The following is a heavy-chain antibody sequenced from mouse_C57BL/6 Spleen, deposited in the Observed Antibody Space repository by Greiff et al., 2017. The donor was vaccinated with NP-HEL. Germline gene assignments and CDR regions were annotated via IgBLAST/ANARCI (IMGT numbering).Heavy chain of an antibody. J-gene: IGHJ2*01. V-gene: IGHV5-17*01. Sequence: EVHLVESGGGLVKPGGSLKLSCAASGFTFSDYGMHWVRQAPEKGLEWVAYISSGSSTIYYADTVKGRFTISRDNAKNTLFLQMTSLRSEDTAMYYCARLDYGSRGGYFDYWGQGTTLTVSS. CDR3: ARLDYGSRGGYFDY. D-gene: IGHD1-1*01. CDR2: ISSGSSTI. CDR1: GFTFSDYG.